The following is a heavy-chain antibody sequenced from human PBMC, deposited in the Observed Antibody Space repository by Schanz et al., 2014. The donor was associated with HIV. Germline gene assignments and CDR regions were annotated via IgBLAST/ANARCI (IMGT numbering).Heavy chain of an antibody. V-gene: IGHV3-33*01. CDR2: IWYDGSNK. CDR1: GFTFSTYG. Sequence: QVQLVESGGRVVQPGRSLRLSCAASGFTFSTYGMHWVRQAPGKGLEWVAVIWYDGSNKYYADSVKGRFTISRDNSKNTLYLQMNRMRTEDTAVYYCARDGAMAFSLGMDVWGQGTTVTVSS. J-gene: IGHJ6*02. CDR3: ARDGAMAFSLGMDV. D-gene: IGHD2-2*01.